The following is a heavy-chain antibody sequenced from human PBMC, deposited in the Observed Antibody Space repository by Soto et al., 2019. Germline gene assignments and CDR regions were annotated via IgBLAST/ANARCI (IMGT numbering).Heavy chain of an antibody. J-gene: IGHJ5*02. Sequence: QMQLVQSGPEVKKPGTSVKVSCKASGFTFTSSAMQWVRQARGQRLEWIGWIVVGSGNTNYAQKFQERVTITRDRSTSTAYMELSSLRSEDTAVYYCAAGSPCSSTSCYLEPWGQGTLVTVSS. CDR1: GFTFTSSA. CDR2: IVVGSGNT. V-gene: IGHV1-58*02. CDR3: AAGSPCSSTSCYLEP. D-gene: IGHD2-2*01.